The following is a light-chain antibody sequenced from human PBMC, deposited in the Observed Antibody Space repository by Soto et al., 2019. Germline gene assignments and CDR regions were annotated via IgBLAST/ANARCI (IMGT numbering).Light chain of an antibody. CDR1: QSVSSSY. V-gene: IGKV3-20*01. Sequence: EIMLTQSPGTLSLSPGERATLSCRASQSVSSSYLAWYQQKPGQAPRLLIYGASSRATGMPDRFSGSGSGTDFTLTISRLEPEDFAVYYCQQYGRSPWRFGQGTKVEIK. CDR3: QQYGRSPWR. J-gene: IGKJ1*01. CDR2: GAS.